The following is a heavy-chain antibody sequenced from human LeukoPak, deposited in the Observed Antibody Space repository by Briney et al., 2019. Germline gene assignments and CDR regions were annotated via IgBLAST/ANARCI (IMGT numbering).Heavy chain of an antibody. D-gene: IGHD3-22*01. J-gene: IGHJ4*02. CDR2: IIPIFGTA. V-gene: IGHV1-69*13. CDR3: ASEYYYDSSGYPSYYFDY. Sequence: GASVKVSCKASGSTFSSYAISWVRQAPGQGLEWMGGIIPIFGTANYAQKFQGRVTITADESTSTAYMELSSLRSEDTAVYYCASEYYYDSSGYPSYYFDYWGQGTLVTVSS. CDR1: GSTFSSYA.